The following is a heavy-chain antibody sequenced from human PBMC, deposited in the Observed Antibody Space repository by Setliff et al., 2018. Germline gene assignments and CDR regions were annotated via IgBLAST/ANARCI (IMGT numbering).Heavy chain of an antibody. J-gene: IGHJ4*02. Sequence: ASVKVSCKASGYTFTGYYMHWVRQAPGQGLEWMGWIIPNSGGTNFARRFEGRVTLTRDTSITTAFMEVSRLTSDDTAIYFCARWYPVSSSGWYDYWGQGTLVTVSS. V-gene: IGHV1-2*02. CDR2: IIPNSGGT. D-gene: IGHD6-19*01. CDR1: GYTFTGYY. CDR3: ARWYPVSSSGWYDY.